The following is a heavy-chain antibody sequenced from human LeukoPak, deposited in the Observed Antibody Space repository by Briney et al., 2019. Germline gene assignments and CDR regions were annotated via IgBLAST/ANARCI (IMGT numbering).Heavy chain of an antibody. D-gene: IGHD2-21*02. Sequence: SVKVSCKASGGTFSSYAISWVRQAPGQGFEWMGGIIPIFGTANYAQKFQGRVTITADESTSTAYMELSSLRSEDTAVYYCAKSLAYCGGDCPLGYWGQGTLVTVSS. V-gene: IGHV1-69*13. J-gene: IGHJ4*02. CDR3: AKSLAYCGGDCPLGY. CDR2: IIPIFGTA. CDR1: GGTFSSYA.